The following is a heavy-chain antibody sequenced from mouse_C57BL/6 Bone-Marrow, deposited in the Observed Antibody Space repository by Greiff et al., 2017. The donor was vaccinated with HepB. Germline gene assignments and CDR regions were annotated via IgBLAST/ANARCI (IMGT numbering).Heavy chain of an antibody. CDR3: ARHSLYYYAMDY. J-gene: IGHJ4*01. CDR1: GYTFTSYW. D-gene: IGHD6-1*01. Sequence: QVQLQPGAELVMPGASVKLSCKASGYTFTSYWMLWVKQRPGQGLEWIGEIDPSDSYTNYNQKFKGKSTLTVDKSSSTAYMQLSSLTSEDSAVYYCARHSLYYYAMDYWGQGTSVTVAS. V-gene: IGHV1-69*01. CDR2: IDPSDSYT.